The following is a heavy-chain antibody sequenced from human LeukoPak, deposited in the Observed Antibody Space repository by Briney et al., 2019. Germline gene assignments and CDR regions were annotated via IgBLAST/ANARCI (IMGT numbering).Heavy chain of an antibody. CDR2: ISWNSGSI. V-gene: IGHV3-9*01. CDR3: AKDKAAAGNYGPAGY. CDR1: GFTFDDYA. Sequence: GRSLRLSCAASGFTFDDYAMHWVRQAPGKGLEWVSGISWNSGSIGYADSVKGRFTISRDNAKNSLYLQMNSLRAEDTALYYCAKDKAAAGNYGPAGYWGQGTLVTVSS. J-gene: IGHJ4*02. D-gene: IGHD6-13*01.